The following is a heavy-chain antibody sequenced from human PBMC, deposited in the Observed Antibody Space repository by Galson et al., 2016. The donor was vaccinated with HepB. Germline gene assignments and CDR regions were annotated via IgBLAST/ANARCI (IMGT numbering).Heavy chain of an antibody. V-gene: IGHV1-3*01. Sequence: SVKVSCKASGYIFTNYVIHWVRQAPGQRLEWMGWINAGRGHAKYSQKFQGRVIITRDTSASTAYMELSSLRSEDTAVYYCARVLTYTGIVRRDYHYGLDVWGQGTTVKVSS. D-gene: IGHD2-8*01. CDR2: INAGRGHA. J-gene: IGHJ6*02. CDR1: GYIFTNYV. CDR3: ARVLTYTGIVRRDYHYGLDV.